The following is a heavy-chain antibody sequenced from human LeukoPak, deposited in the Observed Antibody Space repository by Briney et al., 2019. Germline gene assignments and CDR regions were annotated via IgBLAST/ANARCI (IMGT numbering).Heavy chain of an antibody. J-gene: IGHJ4*02. D-gene: IGHD5-24*01. V-gene: IGHV3-30*04. Sequence: GGALRLSCAAPGFTFSSHAMHWVRPAPGKGVGWVAVISYDGSNKYYADSVKGRFTVSRDNSKNTLYLQINSLRDEDTAVYYCAKDDAWLQYNDWGQGTLVTVSS. CDR3: AKDDAWLQYND. CDR2: ISYDGSNK. CDR1: GFTFSSHA.